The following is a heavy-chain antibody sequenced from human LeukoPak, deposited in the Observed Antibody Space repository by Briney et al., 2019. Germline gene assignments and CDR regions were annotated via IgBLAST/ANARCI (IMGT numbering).Heavy chain of an antibody. CDR1: GFTFSSYG. Sequence: GGSLRLFCAASGFTFSSYGMHWVRQAPGKGLEWVAVIWYDGSNKYYADSVKGRFTISRDNSKNTLYLQMNSLRAEDTAVYYCARGWVQAAPIDYWGQGTLVTVSS. CDR2: IWYDGSNK. CDR3: ARGWVQAAPIDY. J-gene: IGHJ4*02. V-gene: IGHV3-33*01. D-gene: IGHD2-2*01.